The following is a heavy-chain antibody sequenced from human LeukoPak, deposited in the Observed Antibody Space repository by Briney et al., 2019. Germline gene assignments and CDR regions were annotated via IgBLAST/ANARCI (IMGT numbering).Heavy chain of an antibody. Sequence: SVKVSCKASGGTFSIYAISWVRQAPGQGLEWMGGIIPIFGTANYAQKFQGRVTITADESTSTAYMELSSLRSEDTAVYYCARKRTYYDILTGYYKGRWFDPWGQGTLVTVSS. CDR2: IIPIFGTA. CDR3: ARKRTYYDILTGYYKGRWFDP. J-gene: IGHJ5*02. D-gene: IGHD3-9*01. V-gene: IGHV1-69*13. CDR1: GGTFSIYA.